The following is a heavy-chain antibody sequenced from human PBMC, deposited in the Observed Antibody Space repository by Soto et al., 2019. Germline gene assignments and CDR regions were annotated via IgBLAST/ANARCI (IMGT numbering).Heavy chain of an antibody. D-gene: IGHD1-26*01. CDR2: IIPIFATA. CDR3: ARDGGRHSGGIDY. J-gene: IGHJ4*02. V-gene: IGHV1-69*01. Sequence: QVQLVQSGAEVKKPGSSVKVSCKASGGTFSSYSINWVRQAPGQGLEWMGEIIPIFATANYAQKFQGRATITADESTSTAYMELSSLRSEDTAVYYCARDGGRHSGGIDYWGQGTLVTVSS. CDR1: GGTFSSYS.